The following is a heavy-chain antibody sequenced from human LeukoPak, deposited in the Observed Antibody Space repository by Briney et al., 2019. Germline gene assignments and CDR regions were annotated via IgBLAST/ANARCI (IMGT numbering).Heavy chain of an antibody. V-gene: IGHV3-64D*06. CDR3: VRGTGY. CDR2: ISRNGDNT. Sequence: GGSLRLSCSVSGFTFSTYVMHWVRQAPGKGLEYVSAISRNGDNTYYADSVKGRFTISRDNSKNTLYLQMSSLRADDTAVYYCVRGTGYWGQGTLVTVSS. J-gene: IGHJ4*02. CDR1: GFTFSTYV.